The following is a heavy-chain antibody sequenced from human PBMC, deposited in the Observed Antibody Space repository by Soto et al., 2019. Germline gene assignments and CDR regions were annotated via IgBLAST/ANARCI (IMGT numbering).Heavy chain of an antibody. D-gene: IGHD6-19*01. CDR2: INHSGST. J-gene: IGHJ4*02. V-gene: IGHV4-34*01. CDR3: ARRPYWYSSGGRGRYYFDY. Sequence: PSQTLPVTCAVDGGCFSGYYWSWIRQPPGKGMEWIGEINHSGSTNYNPSLKSRVTISVDTSKNQFSLKLSSVTAADTALYYCARRPYWYSSGGRGRYYFDYWGQGTLVTGSS. CDR1: GGCFSGYY.